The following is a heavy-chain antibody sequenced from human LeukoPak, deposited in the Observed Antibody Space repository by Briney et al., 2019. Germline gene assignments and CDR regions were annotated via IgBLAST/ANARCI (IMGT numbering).Heavy chain of an antibody. J-gene: IGHJ6*02. Sequence: ASVKVSCKASGGTFSSYAISWVRQAPGQGLEWMGWISAYNGNTNYAQKLQGRVTMTTDTSTSTAYMELRSLRSDDTAVYYCARFYYYYYGMDVWGQGTTVTVSS. CDR2: ISAYNGNT. CDR3: ARFYYYYYGMDV. CDR1: GGTFSSYA. V-gene: IGHV1-18*01.